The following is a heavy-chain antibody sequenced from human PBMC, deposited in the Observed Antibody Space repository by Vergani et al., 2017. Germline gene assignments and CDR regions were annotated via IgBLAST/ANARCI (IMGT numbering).Heavy chain of an antibody. Sequence: QVQLVESGGGVVQPGRSLRLSCAASGFTFSSYAMHWVRQAPGKGLEWVAVISYDGSNKYYADSVKGRFTISRDNSKNTLYLQMNSLRAEDTAVYYCARVGYDFWFDYWGQGTLVTVSS. D-gene: IGHD3-3*01. CDR2: ISYDGSNK. CDR1: GFTFSSYA. CDR3: ARVGYDFWFDY. V-gene: IGHV3-30*14. J-gene: IGHJ4*02.